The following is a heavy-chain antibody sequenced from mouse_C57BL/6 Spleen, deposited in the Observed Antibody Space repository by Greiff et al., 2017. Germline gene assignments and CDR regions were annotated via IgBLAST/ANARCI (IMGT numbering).Heavy chain of an antibody. J-gene: IGHJ2*01. V-gene: IGHV1-19*01. CDR1: GYTFTDYY. CDR2: INPYNGGT. CDR3: ARGGGNFDY. Sequence: VQLQQSGPVLVKPGASVKMSCKASGYTFTDYYMDWVKQSHGKSLEWIGVINPYNGGTSYNQKFKGKATLTVDKSSSTAYMELNSLTSEDSAVYDCARGGGNFDYWGQGTTLTVSS.